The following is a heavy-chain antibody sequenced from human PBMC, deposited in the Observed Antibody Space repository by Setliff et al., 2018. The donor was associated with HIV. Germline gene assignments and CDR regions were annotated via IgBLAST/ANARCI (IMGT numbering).Heavy chain of an antibody. V-gene: IGHV3-23*01. D-gene: IGHD3-10*01. CDR2: ISASGGTT. CDR1: GFTFNNYA. Sequence: GSLRLSCAASGFTFNNYAMTWVRQAPGKGLEWVSIISASGGTTYSADSLKGRFTISRDNSKNMLFLQIDSLRADDTAVYYCTASYANIRGVIVFWGQGTPVTVSS. J-gene: IGHJ4*02. CDR3: TASYANIRGVIVF.